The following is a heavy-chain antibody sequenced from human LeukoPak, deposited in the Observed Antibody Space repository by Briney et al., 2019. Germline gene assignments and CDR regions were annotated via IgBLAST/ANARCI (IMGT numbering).Heavy chain of an antibody. D-gene: IGHD2-2*01. V-gene: IGHV4-30-2*01. CDR2: IYHSGST. J-gene: IGHJ3*02. CDR1: GGSISSGGYY. Sequence: SQTLSLTCTVSGGSISSGGYYWSWIRQPPGKGLEWIGYIYHSGSTYYNPSLKSRVTISVDRSKNQFSLKLSSVTAADTAVYYCARLPGANAFDIWGQGTMVTVSS. CDR3: ARLPGANAFDI.